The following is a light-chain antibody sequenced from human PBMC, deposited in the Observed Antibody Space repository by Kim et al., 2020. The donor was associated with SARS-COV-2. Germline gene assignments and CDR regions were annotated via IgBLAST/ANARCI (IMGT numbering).Light chain of an antibody. V-gene: IGKV3-15*01. CDR3: QQYNDWPPLT. CDR2: GAS. J-gene: IGKJ4*01. Sequence: EIVMTQSPATLSVSPGEGATLSCRASQSVSTNLAWYQQKPGQAPRLLFYGASTRATGIPARFSGSGSGTEFTLTINSLQSEDFGVYYCQQYNDWPPLTFGGGTKVDIK. CDR1: QSVSTN.